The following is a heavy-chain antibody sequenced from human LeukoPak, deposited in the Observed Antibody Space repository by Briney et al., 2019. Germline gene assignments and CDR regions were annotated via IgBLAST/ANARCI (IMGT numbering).Heavy chain of an antibody. CDR1: GYNFISYW. CDR2: IYPGDSDT. V-gene: IGHV5-51*01. Sequence: GESLKISCKGSGYNFISYWIGWVRQIPGRDLEWMGIIYPGDSDTRYSPSFQGQVTISADKSISTAYLQWSSLKASDTAMYYCARRTRYCSSTNCYYFDYWGQGTLVTVSS. CDR3: ARRTRYCSSTNCYYFDY. D-gene: IGHD2-2*01. J-gene: IGHJ4*02.